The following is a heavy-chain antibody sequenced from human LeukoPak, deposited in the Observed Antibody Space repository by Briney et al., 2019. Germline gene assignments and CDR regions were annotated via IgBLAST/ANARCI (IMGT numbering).Heavy chain of an antibody. CDR1: GFTFSSYS. J-gene: IGHJ3*02. Sequence: GGSLRLSCAASGFTFSSYSMNWVRQAPGKGLEWVSAISSSSRHIYYADSVKGRFTISRDNAKNTLFLQRNSLRAEDTALYYCARTTSMNYGGYAFHIWDQGTMVTVSS. CDR3: ARTTSMNYGGYAFHI. CDR2: ISSSSRHI. V-gene: IGHV3-21*01. D-gene: IGHD4-23*01.